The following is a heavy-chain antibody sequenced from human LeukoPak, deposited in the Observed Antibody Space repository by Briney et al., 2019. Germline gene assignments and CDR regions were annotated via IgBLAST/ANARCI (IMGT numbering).Heavy chain of an antibody. V-gene: IGHV4-59*08. CDR1: GGSITSYY. CDR3: ARHATENLGENRSSYYMDV. CDR2: IYYSGST. Sequence: PSETLSLTCTVSGGSITSYYWSWIRQPPGKGLEWIAYIYYSGSTNYNPSLKSRVTISVDTSKNQFSLKLRSVPAADTAVYYCARHATENLGENRSSYYMDVWGKGTTVTVSS. D-gene: IGHD1-14*01. J-gene: IGHJ6*03.